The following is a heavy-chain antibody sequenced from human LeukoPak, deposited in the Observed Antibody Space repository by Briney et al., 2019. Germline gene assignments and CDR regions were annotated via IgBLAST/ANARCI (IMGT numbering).Heavy chain of an antibody. V-gene: IGHV4-34*01. Sequence: SETLSLTXAVYGGSFSGYYWSWIRQPPGKGLEWIGEINHSGSTNYNPSLKSRVTISVDTSKNQFSLKLSSVTAADTAVYYCARMALGGYDSSGYYPQKYNWFDPWGQGTLVTVSS. D-gene: IGHD3-22*01. CDR1: GGSFSGYY. CDR2: INHSGST. J-gene: IGHJ5*02. CDR3: ARMALGGYDSSGYYPQKYNWFDP.